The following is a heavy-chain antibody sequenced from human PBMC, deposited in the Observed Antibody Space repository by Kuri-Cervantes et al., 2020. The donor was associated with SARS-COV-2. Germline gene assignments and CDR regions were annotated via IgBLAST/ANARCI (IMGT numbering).Heavy chain of an antibody. V-gene: IGHV3-15*01. J-gene: IGHJ5*02. D-gene: IGHD2-2*02. CDR1: GFTFSNAW. CDR2: IKSKTGGGTT. Sequence: GESLKISCAASGFTFSNAWMSWVRQAPGKGLEWVGRIKSKTGGGTTDYAAPVKGRFTISRDDSKNTLYLQMNSLKTEDTAVYYCTTDPIVVVPGAIVAWGQGTLVTVSS. CDR3: TTDPIVVVPGAIVA.